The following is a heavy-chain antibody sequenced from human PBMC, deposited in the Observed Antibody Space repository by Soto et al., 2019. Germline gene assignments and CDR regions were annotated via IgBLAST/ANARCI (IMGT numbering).Heavy chain of an antibody. D-gene: IGHD4-17*01. Sequence: QVQLVQSGAEVKKPGASVKVSCKASGYTFTSYYMHWVRQAPGQGLEWMGIINPSGGSTSYAQKFQGRVTMTSDTSTSTVYMELSSLRSEDTAVYYCARDLSTMGYGDYFDYWGQGTLVTVSS. CDR1: GYTFTSYY. V-gene: IGHV1-46*03. J-gene: IGHJ4*02. CDR2: INPSGGST. CDR3: ARDLSTMGYGDYFDY.